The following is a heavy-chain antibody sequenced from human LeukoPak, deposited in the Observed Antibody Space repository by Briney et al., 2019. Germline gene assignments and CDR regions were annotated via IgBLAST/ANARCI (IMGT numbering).Heavy chain of an antibody. CDR3: ARDLLPITMIVVPIINDAFDI. CDR1: GFTFDDYG. D-gene: IGHD3-22*01. CDR2: INWNGGST. V-gene: IGHV3-20*04. J-gene: IGHJ3*02. Sequence: GGSLRLSCAASGFTFDDYGMSWVRQAPGKGLEWVSGINWNGGSTGYADSVKGRFTISRDNAKNSLYLQMNSLRAEDTAVYYCARDLLPITMIVVPIINDAFDIWGQGTMVTVSS.